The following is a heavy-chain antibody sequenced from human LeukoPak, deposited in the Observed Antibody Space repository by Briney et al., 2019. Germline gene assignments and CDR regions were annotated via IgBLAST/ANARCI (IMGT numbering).Heavy chain of an antibody. CDR3: ARGGAARLHFQN. CDR2: IYHSGST. D-gene: IGHD6-6*01. J-gene: IGHJ1*01. CDR1: GGSIRTYY. V-gene: IGHV4-59*01. Sequence: SETLSLTCTVSGGSIRTYYWNWIRQPPGKGLEWIGYIYHSGSTNYNPSLQSRVTISVDTSKNQFSLNLNSVTAADTAVYYCARGGAARLHFQNWGQGTLVTVSS.